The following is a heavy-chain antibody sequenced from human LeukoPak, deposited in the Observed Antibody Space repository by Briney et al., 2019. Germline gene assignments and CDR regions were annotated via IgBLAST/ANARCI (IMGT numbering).Heavy chain of an antibody. D-gene: IGHD5-18*01. Sequence: GGSLRLSCAASGFTVGNNYMNWVRQAPGKGLEWVSYISSSSSTIYYADSVKGRFTISRDNAKNSLYLQMNSLRAEDTAVYYCASLGYSYGLTGESPAYYFDYWGQGTLVTVSS. CDR2: ISSSSSTI. CDR1: GFTVGNNY. J-gene: IGHJ4*02. V-gene: IGHV3-48*01. CDR3: ASLGYSYGLTGESPAYYFDY.